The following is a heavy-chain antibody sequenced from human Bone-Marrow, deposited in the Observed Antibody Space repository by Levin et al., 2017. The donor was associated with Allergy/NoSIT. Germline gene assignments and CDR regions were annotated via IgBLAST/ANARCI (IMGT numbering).Heavy chain of an antibody. CDR1: GCTFSSYW. V-gene: IGHV3-74*01. Sequence: GGSLRLSCTASGCTFSSYWMHWVRQAPGKGLVWVSRISPDGSNTVYADPVKGRFTISRDNAKNMLYQQMNILRAEDTGGYYWASPKGGTTLGLWGQGTLVPVSS. J-gene: IGHJ4*02. CDR2: ISPDGSNT. CDR3: ASPKGGTTLGL. D-gene: IGHD4-17*01.